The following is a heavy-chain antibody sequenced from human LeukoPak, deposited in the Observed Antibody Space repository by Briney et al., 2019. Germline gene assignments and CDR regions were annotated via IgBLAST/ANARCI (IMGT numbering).Heavy chain of an antibody. V-gene: IGHV1-46*01. CDR1: GYTFTSYY. J-gene: IGHJ3*01. D-gene: IGHD3-22*01. CDR3: ATHYDSSYYFPRFLGFDV. Sequence: GASVKVSCKASGYTFTSYYMHWVRQAPGQGLEWMGIINPSGGSTSYAQKFQGRVTMTRDTSTSTVYMELSSLRSEDTAVYYCATHYDSSYYFPRFLGFDVWGQGRKVTVSS. CDR2: INPSGGST.